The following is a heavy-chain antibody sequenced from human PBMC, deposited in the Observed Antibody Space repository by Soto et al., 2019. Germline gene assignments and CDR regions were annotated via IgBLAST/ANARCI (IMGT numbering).Heavy chain of an antibody. V-gene: IGHV3-30*09. J-gene: IGHJ4*02. CDR3: ATSTSVTVDS. Sequence: QVQLMESGGGVVQPGKSLRLSCVASGFTFQNHAMYWIRQAPGKVLEWVALIAYDGRTKYSDAVRGSLAVSRDNSKSTQYLQMNSLRPEDTAVYYCATSTSVTVDSWGQGALVIVSS. CDR1: GFTFQNHA. CDR2: IAYDGRTK. D-gene: IGHD4-4*01.